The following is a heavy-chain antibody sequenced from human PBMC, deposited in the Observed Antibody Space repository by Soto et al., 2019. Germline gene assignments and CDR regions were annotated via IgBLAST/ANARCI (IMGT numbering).Heavy chain of an antibody. Sequence: SETLSLTCAVYGGSFSGYYWIWIRQPPGKGLEWIGEINHSGSTNYNPSLKSRVTISVDTSKNQFSLKLSSVTAADTAVYYCAPQFYGNKTKKGDWFDPGVQGTLVTVSS. J-gene: IGHJ5*02. CDR2: INHSGST. CDR1: GGSFSGYY. CDR3: APQFYGNKTKKGDWFDP. D-gene: IGHD4-4*01. V-gene: IGHV4-34*01.